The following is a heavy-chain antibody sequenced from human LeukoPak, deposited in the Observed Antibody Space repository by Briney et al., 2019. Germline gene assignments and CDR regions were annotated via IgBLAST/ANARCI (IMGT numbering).Heavy chain of an antibody. Sequence: SETLSLTCAVYGGSISSGGYYWSWIRQHPGKGLEWIGYIYYSGSTYYNPSLKSRVTISVDTSKNQFSLKLSSVTAADTAVYYCRAYYYDSSGYYVDYWGQGTLVTVSS. V-gene: IGHV4-31*11. CDR1: GGSISSGGYY. CDR2: IYYSGST. D-gene: IGHD3-22*01. J-gene: IGHJ4*02. CDR3: RAYYYDSSGYYVDY.